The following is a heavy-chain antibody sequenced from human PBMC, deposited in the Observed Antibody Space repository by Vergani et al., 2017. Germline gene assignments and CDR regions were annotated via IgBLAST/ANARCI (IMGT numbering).Heavy chain of an antibody. D-gene: IGHD3/OR15-3a*01. Sequence: EVQLLESGGGSAQPGESLRLSWVASGLTFTAHGLNWVRQAPGKGLEWVSGISGQNFRTHYADSVKGRFTISRDDSKNTVYLQINSLRAEDTAFYYCADLYVDDGFSPFWGQGTLVTVSS. J-gene: IGHJ4*02. V-gene: IGHV3-23*01. CDR1: GLTFTAHG. CDR3: ADLYVDDGFSPF. CDR2: ISGQNFRT.